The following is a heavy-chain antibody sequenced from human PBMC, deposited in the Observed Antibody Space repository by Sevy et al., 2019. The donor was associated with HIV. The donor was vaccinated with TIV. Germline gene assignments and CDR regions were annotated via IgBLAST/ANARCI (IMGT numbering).Heavy chain of an antibody. CDR1: GYTFSNYW. J-gene: IGHJ4*02. CDR3: ARYPIVVVPAAEYYVDY. Sequence: GESLKISCKGSGYTFSNYWIGWVRQMPGKGLEWMGVIYPGDSVTRHSPSFQGQVTMSADKSTSTAYLQWSSLKTSDTAIDYCARYPIVVVPAAEYYVDYWGQGTLVTVSS. D-gene: IGHD2-2*01. V-gene: IGHV5-51*01. CDR2: IYPGDSVT.